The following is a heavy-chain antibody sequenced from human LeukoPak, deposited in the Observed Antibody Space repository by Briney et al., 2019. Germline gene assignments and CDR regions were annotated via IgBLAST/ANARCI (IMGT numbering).Heavy chain of an antibody. CDR2: ISDSGVS. J-gene: IGHJ4*02. CDR1: GGSFNGYY. D-gene: IGHD3-22*01. Sequence: SETLSLTCTASGGSFNGYYWSWIRQSPGKGLESIGFISDSGVSNTSPSLKSRVTISLDTSKEQFSLKLRSVTAADTALYYCARQIRLDYYDSSGYYFDSWGQGTLVTVSS. V-gene: IGHV4-59*08. CDR3: ARQIRLDYYDSSGYYFDS.